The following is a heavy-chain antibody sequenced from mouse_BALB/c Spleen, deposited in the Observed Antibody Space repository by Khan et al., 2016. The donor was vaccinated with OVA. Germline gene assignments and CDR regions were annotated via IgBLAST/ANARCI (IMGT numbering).Heavy chain of an antibody. J-gene: IGHJ3*01. V-gene: IGHV1S137*01. CDR3: ARGGGNSRFAY. D-gene: IGHD2-1*01. CDR2: ISTYYGDA. Sequence: QVQLQQSGAELVRPGVSVKISCKGSGYTFTDYAMHWVKQSHAKSLEWIGVISTYYGDADYNQQFKGKATITVDTSSSTAYMELARLTSEDSAIYYCARGGGNSRFAYWGQGTLVTVSA. CDR1: GYTFTDYA.